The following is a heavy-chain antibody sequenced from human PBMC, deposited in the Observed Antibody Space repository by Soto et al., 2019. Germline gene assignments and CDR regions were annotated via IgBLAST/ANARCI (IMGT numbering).Heavy chain of an antibody. D-gene: IGHD1-1*01. V-gene: IGHV4-31*01. CDR3: GTAVYGTDV. CDR1: GGSISSVGYY. Sequence: SETLSLTCTVPGGSISSVGYYCSWIRQHPGKGLEWIGYIYYSGSTYYNPSLQSPVTISVDTSKNQLSLNLISVTAANQAVHQCGTAVYGTDVRGHGTSVTVSS. J-gene: IGHJ6*02. CDR2: IYYSGST.